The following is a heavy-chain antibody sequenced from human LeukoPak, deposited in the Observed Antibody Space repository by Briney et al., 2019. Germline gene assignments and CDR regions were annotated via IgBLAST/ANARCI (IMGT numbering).Heavy chain of an antibody. CDR3: AKPGNYDSSGYSAFDY. D-gene: IGHD3-22*01. Sequence: GGSLRLSCAASRFTFSSYGMHWVRQAPGKGLEWVAFIRYDGSNQYYADSVKGRFTVSRDNSKNTLYLQMNSLRAEDMAIYYCAKPGNYDSSGYSAFDYWGQGTLVTVSS. CDR1: RFTFSSYG. V-gene: IGHV3-30*02. J-gene: IGHJ4*02. CDR2: IRYDGSNQ.